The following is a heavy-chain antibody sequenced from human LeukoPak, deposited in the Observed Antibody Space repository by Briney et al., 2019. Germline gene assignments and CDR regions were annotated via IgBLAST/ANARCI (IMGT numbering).Heavy chain of an antibody. V-gene: IGHV7-4-1*02. Sequence: ASVKVSCKASGYIFTNYAMNWVRQAPGQGLEFMGWIHPRTGNPAYAQGFSGRFVVSLDTSVTTTYLQISDLKAEDTAVYFCARALDSLGGLSLPDFWGQGTLVTVSS. D-gene: IGHD3-16*01. CDR3: ARALDSLGGLSLPDF. CDR2: IHPRTGNP. CDR1: GYIFTNYA. J-gene: IGHJ4*02.